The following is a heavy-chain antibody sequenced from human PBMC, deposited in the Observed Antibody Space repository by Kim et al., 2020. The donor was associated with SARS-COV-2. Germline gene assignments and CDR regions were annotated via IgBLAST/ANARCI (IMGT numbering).Heavy chain of an antibody. CDR2: ISASGT. V-gene: IGHV3-23*01. J-gene: IGHJ4*02. CDR1: GFTFSSYA. D-gene: IGHD1-26*01. CDR3: AKRLYCNY. Sequence: GGSLRLSCAASGFTFSSYAMSWVRQAPGKGLEWVSTISASGTYYADSVKGRFTISRDNSKNTLYLQMNNLRAEDTAVYYCAKRLYCNYWGQGTLVTVSS.